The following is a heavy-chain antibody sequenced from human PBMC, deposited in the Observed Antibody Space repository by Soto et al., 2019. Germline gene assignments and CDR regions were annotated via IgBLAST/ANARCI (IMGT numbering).Heavy chain of an antibody. CDR2: IYPGDSDT. CDR3: SKFKYSTSVRYLQH. CDR1: GYSFTICW. J-gene: IGHJ1*01. D-gene: IGHD6-6*01. V-gene: IGHV5-51*01. Sequence: GESLKISCKGSGYSFTICWIGWVRQMPGKGLEWMGIIYPGDSDTRYSPSFQGQVTISADKSISTAYLQWTSLKASDTAIYYCSKFKYSTSVRYLQHWGQGTPVTVSS.